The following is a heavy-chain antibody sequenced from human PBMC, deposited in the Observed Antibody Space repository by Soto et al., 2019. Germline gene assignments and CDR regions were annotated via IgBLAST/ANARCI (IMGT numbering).Heavy chain of an antibody. V-gene: IGHV2-5*02. CDR2: IYWDGEK. D-gene: IGHD2-8*02. J-gene: IGHJ5*02. CDR3: AHRPWYSFEP. CDR1: GLSLSTTGMG. Sequence: QITLKESGPPLVKPTQTLTLTCTFSGLSLSTTGMGVGWIRQPPGKALEWLALIYWDGEKRYSPSLKSRLTITKDTSKSQVVLTMTNMDPVDTATYWCAHRPWYSFEPWGQGILVTVSS.